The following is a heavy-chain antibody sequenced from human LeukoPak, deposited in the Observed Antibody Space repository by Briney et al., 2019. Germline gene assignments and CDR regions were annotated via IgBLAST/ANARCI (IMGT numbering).Heavy chain of an antibody. CDR1: GFTFSSYG. V-gene: IGHV3-33*01. J-gene: IGHJ4*02. CDR3: ARDRDWGCSYCSY. CDR2: IWFDGSNK. Sequence: GGSLGLSCAASGFTFSSYGMHWVRQAPGKELEWVAVIWFDGSNKYYADSVKGRFTISRDNSKNTLYLQMNSLRAEDTAVYYCARDRDWGCSYCSYWGQGTLVTVSS. D-gene: IGHD7-27*01.